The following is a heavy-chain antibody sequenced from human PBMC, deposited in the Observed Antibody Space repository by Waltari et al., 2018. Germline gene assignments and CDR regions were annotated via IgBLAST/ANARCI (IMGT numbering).Heavy chain of an antibody. CDR3: AKDVTGAFDI. V-gene: IGHV3-23*04. Sequence: VQLVESGGGVVQPGRSLRLSCAASGFTFSSYGMPWVRQAPGKGLEWVSVSSGSVCSTYEADSVKGRFTISRDNSKNTLYLQMNSLRAEDTAVYYCAKDVTGAFDIWGQGTMVTVSS. CDR1: GFTFSSYG. J-gene: IGHJ3*02. D-gene: IGHD4-4*01. CDR2: SSGSVCST.